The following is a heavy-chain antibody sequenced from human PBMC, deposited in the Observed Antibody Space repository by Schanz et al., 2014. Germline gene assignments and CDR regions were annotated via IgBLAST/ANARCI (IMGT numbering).Heavy chain of an antibody. J-gene: IGHJ4*02. V-gene: IGHV3-23*04. D-gene: IGHD1-1*01. Sequence: VQLVESGGGLVQPGGSLRLSCVASGFTFFGSFAMSWVRQAPGKGLEWVSAITGSGSKTYYADSVKGRFTIARDNSKNTLFLQMDSLRVEDTAVFYCARDGAELYYFDDWGQGTLVTVSS. CDR3: ARDGAELYYFDD. CDR2: ITGSGSKT. CDR1: GFTFFGSFA.